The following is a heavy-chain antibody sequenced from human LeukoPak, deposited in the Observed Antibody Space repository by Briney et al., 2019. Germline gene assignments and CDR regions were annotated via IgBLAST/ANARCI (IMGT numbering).Heavy chain of an antibody. CDR1: GFAFSIYT. D-gene: IGHD3-10*01. V-gene: IGHV3-64D*06. CDR3: VKDFGRVRGTPDS. Sequence: QPGGSLRLSCSASGFAFSIYTMYWVRQAPGKGPEYVSTISGSGNGGSIYYAGSVKGRFTISRDDSKSTLYLQMNGLRSEDTAVYYCVKDFGRVRGTPDSWGQGTLVTVSS. CDR2: ISGSGNGGSI. J-gene: IGHJ4*02.